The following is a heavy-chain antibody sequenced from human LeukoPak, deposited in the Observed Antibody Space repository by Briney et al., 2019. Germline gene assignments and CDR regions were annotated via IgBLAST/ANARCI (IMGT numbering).Heavy chain of an antibody. J-gene: IGHJ4*02. CDR2: VSTSGST. CDR1: GGFISSGSYY. Sequence: SETLSLTCTVSGGFISSGSYYWSWIRQTTGKGLEWIGRVSTSGSTNYNPSPKSRVTISLDTSKNQFSLKLTSVTAADTAVYYCATLPGGVTTPNPFWGQGTLVTVSS. CDR3: ATLPGGVTTPNPF. D-gene: IGHD4-17*01. V-gene: IGHV4-61*02.